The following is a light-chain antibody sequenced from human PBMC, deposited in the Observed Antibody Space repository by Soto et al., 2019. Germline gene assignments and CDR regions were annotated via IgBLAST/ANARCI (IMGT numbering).Light chain of an antibody. Sequence: QSALTQPPSVSGSPGQSVTIYCTGNSNDVGPSSFVPWYQQHPGKGPKLIIYGDSNRPSGVPDRFSGSKSGNTASLSVSGLQDEDEDDYFRNAQADNGRRVFGGGTKVTVL. V-gene: IGLV2-8*01. J-gene: IGLJ1*01. CDR2: GDS. CDR3: NAQADNGRRV. CDR1: SNDVGPSSF.